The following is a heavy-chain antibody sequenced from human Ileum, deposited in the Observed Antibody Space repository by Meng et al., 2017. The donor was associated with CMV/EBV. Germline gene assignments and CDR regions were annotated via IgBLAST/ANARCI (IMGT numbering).Heavy chain of an antibody. Sequence: GESLKISCSASGFTFGDCAMNWVRQAPGRGLEWIGFIRSKGYGGTTDYAASVKGRFTISRDDSKSIAYLQMNSLKTEDTAVYYCSNTRAGYYYYGMDVWGQGTAVTVSS. V-gene: IGHV3-49*04. CDR1: GFTFGDCA. J-gene: IGHJ6*02. CDR3: SNTRAGYYYYGMDV. CDR2: IRSKGYGGTT. D-gene: IGHD2-2*02.